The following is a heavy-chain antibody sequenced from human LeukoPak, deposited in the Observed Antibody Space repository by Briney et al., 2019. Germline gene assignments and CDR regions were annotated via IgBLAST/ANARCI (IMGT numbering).Heavy chain of an antibody. Sequence: PGRSLRLSCAASGFTFSSYAMHWVRQAPGKGLEWVAVISYDGSNKYYADSVKGRFTISRDNSKNTLYLQMNSLRAEDTAEYYCARDQPYYYDSSGKPDYWGQGTLVTVSS. V-gene: IGHV3-30-3*01. J-gene: IGHJ4*02. CDR2: ISYDGSNK. CDR3: ARDQPYYYDSSGKPDY. CDR1: GFTFSSYA. D-gene: IGHD3-22*01.